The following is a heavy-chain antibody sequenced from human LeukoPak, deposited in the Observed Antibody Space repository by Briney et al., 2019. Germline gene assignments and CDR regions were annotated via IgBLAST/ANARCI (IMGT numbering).Heavy chain of an antibody. CDR1: GFTFSSYS. D-gene: IGHD5-24*01. CDR2: ISSSSSTI. CDR3: ARQKMASSTGIDY. V-gene: IGHV3-48*01. J-gene: IGHJ4*02. Sequence: GGSLRLSCAASGFTFSSYSMNWVRQAPGKELEWVSYISSSSSTIYYEDSVKGRFTISRDNAKNSLYLQMNSLRAEDTAVYYCARQKMASSTGIDYWGQGTLVTVSS.